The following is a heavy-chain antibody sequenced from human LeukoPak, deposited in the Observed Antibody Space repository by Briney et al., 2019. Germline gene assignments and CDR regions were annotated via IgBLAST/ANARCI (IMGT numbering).Heavy chain of an antibody. V-gene: IGHV1-8*03. CDR1: GNTFTSYD. CDR2: MNPNSGNT. CDR3: ARGLFGDRYSSSWYRY. Sequence: ASVKVSCKASGNTFTSYDINWVRQATGQGLEWMGWMNPNSGNTGYAQKFQGRVTITRNTSISTAYMELSSLRSEDTAVYYCARGLFGDRYSSSWYRYWGQGTLVTVSS. J-gene: IGHJ4*02. D-gene: IGHD6-13*01.